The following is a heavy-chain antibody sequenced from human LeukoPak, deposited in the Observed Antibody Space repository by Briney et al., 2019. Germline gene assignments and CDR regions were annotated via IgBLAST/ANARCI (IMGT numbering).Heavy chain of an antibody. CDR3: ARDSRTYFKWLDP. J-gene: IGHJ5*02. CDR1: GFTFSSYW. V-gene: IGHV3-74*01. D-gene: IGHD6-13*01. Sequence: GGSLRLSCAASGFTFSSYWMHWVRQAPGKGLVWVSRINSDGSTTNYADSVKGRFSTCRGNAKNTLYLQMTSLRTEATAVYYCARDSRTYFKWLDPWGQGTLVTVSS. CDR2: INSDGSTT.